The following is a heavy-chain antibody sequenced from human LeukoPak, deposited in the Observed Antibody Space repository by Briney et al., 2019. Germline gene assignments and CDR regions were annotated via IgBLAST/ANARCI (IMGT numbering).Heavy chain of an antibody. Sequence: PGGSLRLSCAASGFTFSSYGMHWVRQAPGKGLEWVAVISYDGSNKYYADSVKGRFTISRDNSKNTLYLQMNSLRAEDTAVYYSSGSSGWNYGMDVWGQGTTVTVSS. CDR3: SGSSGWNYGMDV. V-gene: IGHV3-30*03. J-gene: IGHJ6*02. CDR1: GFTFSSYG. CDR2: ISYDGSNK. D-gene: IGHD6-19*01.